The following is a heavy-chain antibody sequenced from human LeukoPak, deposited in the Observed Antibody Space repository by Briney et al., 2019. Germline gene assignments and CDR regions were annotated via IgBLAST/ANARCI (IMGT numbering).Heavy chain of an antibody. CDR1: GGSISNNDYF. CDR2: MNYGGST. Sequence: PSETLSLTCTVSGGSISNNDYFWGWIRQPSGKGLEWIGSMNYGGSTHDNPSLKSRVTISVDTSKNQVSLKLSSVTAADMAVYYCARRVPGRSGNWFDPWGQGTLVTVSS. D-gene: IGHD2-2*01. V-gene: IGHV4-39*01. J-gene: IGHJ5*02. CDR3: ARRVPGRSGNWFDP.